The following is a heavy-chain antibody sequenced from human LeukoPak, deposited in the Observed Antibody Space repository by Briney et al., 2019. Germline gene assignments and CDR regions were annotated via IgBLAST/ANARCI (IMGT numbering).Heavy chain of an antibody. V-gene: IGHV3-21*01. CDR1: GFTFSTYS. J-gene: IGHJ4*02. Sequence: GGSLRLSCAASGFTFSTYSMNWVRQAPGKGLEWASYISKSSSYIYYADSVKGRFTISRDNAKNSLYLQMNSLRAEDTAIYYCARGPSGSYVDYWGQGTLVTVSS. D-gene: IGHD1-26*01. CDR3: ARGPSGSYVDY. CDR2: ISKSSSYI.